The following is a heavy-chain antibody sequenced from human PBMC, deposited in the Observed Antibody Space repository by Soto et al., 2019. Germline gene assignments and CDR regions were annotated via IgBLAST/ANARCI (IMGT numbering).Heavy chain of an antibody. CDR1: GGSISSGDYY. CDR2: IYYSGST. Sequence: QVQLQESGPGLVKPSQTLSLTCTVSGGSISSGDYYWSWIRQPPGKGLEWIGYIYYSGSTYYNPSLKSRVTISVDTSKHQFSLKLSSVTAADTAVYYCARLYCSSPSCYRYFDYWGQGTLVTVSS. D-gene: IGHD2-2*01. CDR3: ARLYCSSPSCYRYFDY. J-gene: IGHJ4*02. V-gene: IGHV4-30-4*01.